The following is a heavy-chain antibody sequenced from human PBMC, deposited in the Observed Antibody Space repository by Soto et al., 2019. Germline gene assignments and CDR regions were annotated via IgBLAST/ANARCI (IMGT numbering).Heavy chain of an antibody. CDR1: GGSIRSYY. Sequence: SETLSLTCTVSGGSIRSYYWSWIRQPTGKGLEWIGYMYNTGSTIYNPSLKSRVTISVDTSKNQFSLKLNSVTAADTAVYYCARDLWGYCGADCYPLDVWGQGTTVTVSS. V-gene: IGHV4-59*01. J-gene: IGHJ6*02. D-gene: IGHD2-21*02. CDR2: MYNTGST. CDR3: ARDLWGYCGADCYPLDV.